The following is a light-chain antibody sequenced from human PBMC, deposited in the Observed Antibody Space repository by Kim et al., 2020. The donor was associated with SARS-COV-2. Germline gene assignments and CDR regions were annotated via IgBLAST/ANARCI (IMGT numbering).Light chain of an antibody. CDR3: SSYTSTLTV. CDR2: EVS. CDR1: RSDIGSYEY. J-gene: IGLJ2*01. Sequence: QSALTQPASVSGSPGQSITISCTGTRSDIGSYEYVSWYQQHPGKAPKLMIYEVSNRPSGVSNRFSGSKSGNTASLTISGLQAEDEADYFCSSYTSTLTVFGGGTKVTVL. V-gene: IGLV2-14*01.